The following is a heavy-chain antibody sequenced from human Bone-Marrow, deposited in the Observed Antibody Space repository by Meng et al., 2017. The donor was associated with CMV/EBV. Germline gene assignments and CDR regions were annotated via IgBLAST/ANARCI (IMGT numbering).Heavy chain of an antibody. J-gene: IGHJ3*01. D-gene: IGHD1-26*01. Sequence: ASVKVSCKASGYTFTSNGFSWVRQAPGQGLEWLGWISAYDGETHYQQNFQGRVTLTTDTSTSTSYMELRSLRSDDMAMYYCARDCGSYFSSDFWGQGTLVNVSS. V-gene: IGHV1-18*03. CDR1: GYTFTSNG. CDR3: ARDCGSYFSSDF. CDR2: ISAYDGET.